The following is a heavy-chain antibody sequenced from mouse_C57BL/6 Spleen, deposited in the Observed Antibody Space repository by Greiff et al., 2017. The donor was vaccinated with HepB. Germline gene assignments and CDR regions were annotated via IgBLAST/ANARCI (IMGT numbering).Heavy chain of an antibody. J-gene: IGHJ2*01. CDR2: INPSSGYT. CDR3: ARTNLLLLLFDY. CDR1: GYTFTSYW. D-gene: IGHD1-1*01. Sequence: QVHVKQSGAELAKPGASVKLSCKASGYTFTSYWMHWVKQRPGQGLEWIGYINPSSGYTKYNQKFKDKATLTADKSSSTAYMQLSSLTYEDSAVYYCARTNLLLLLFDYWGQGTTLTVSS. V-gene: IGHV1-7*01.